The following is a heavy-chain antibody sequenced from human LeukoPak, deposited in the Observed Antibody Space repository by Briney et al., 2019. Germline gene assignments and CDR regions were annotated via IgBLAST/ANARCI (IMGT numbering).Heavy chain of an antibody. CDR3: ARRHWNDGGNWFDP. CDR1: GGSISSYS. D-gene: IGHD1-1*01. J-gene: IGHJ5*02. CDR2: IYYSGTT. V-gene: IGHV4-59*08. Sequence: SETLSLTCTVSGGSISSYSWSWIRQPPGPGLELIGYIYYSGTTYCNPSLKSRVTISVGTSKNQFSLKLSSVTAADTAVYYWARRHWNDGGNWFDPWGQGTLVTVSS.